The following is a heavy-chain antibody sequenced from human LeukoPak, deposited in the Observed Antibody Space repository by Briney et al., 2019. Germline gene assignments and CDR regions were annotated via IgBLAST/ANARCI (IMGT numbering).Heavy chain of an antibody. D-gene: IGHD6-13*01. V-gene: IGHV3-48*04. CDR2: ISSSGSML. CDR1: GFTFSSYW. J-gene: IGHJ4*02. CDR3: TRRPYSSSWYYFDY. Sequence: GGSLRLSCAASGFTFSSYWMSWVRQAPGKGLEWVSYISSSGSMLHYADSVEGRFTISRDNAKNSLYLQMSSLRVADTAVYYCTRRPYSSSWYYFDYWGQGTLVTVSS.